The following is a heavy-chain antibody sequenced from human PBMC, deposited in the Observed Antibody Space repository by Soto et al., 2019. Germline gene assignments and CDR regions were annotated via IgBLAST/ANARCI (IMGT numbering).Heavy chain of an antibody. CDR1: GFTFSSYA. D-gene: IGHD3-16*01. CDR3: ATTLGDNNAY. V-gene: IGHV3-30-3*01. CDR2: ISYDGSNK. J-gene: IGHJ4*02. Sequence: GGSLRLSCAASGFTFSSYAMHWVRQAPGKGLEWVAVISYDGSNKYYADSVKGRFTISRDNSKNTLILHMINLRAEDTALYFCATTLGDNNAYWGQGTLVTVSS.